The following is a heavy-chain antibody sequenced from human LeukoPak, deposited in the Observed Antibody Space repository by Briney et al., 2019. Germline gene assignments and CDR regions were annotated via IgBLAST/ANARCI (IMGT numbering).Heavy chain of an antibody. CDR3: ARATIFGVVMSPGGFDI. CDR1: GYTFTRYG. J-gene: IGHJ3*02. D-gene: IGHD3-3*01. V-gene: IGHV1-18*01. CDR2: ISAYNGDK. Sequence: ASVKVSCKASGYTFTRYGISWVRQAPGQGLEWMGWISAYNGDKNYAQRLQGRVTMTTDTSTSTAYMELRSLRSDDTAVYYCARATIFGVVMSPGGFDIWGQGTMVTVSS.